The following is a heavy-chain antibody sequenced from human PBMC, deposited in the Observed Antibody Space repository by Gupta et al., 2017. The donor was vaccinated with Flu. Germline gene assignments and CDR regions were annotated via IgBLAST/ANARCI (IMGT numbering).Heavy chain of an antibody. J-gene: IGHJ6*02. CDR1: GGSINSHY. V-gene: IGHV4-59*08. CDR3: ARHGIVGATTFYFGLDV. D-gene: IGHD1-26*01. Sequence: QVQLQESGPGLVKPSETLSLTCTVSGGSINSHYWSWVRQPPGKGLEWIGYIHDNGSISRNPSLRSRVTVSMDTSKNQFPLKVSSVSAADTAVYYCARHGIVGATTFYFGLDVWGQGATVSVSS. CDR2: IHDNGSI.